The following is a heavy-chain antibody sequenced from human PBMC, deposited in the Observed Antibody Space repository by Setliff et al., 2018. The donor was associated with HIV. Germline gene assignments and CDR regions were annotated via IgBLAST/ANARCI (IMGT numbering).Heavy chain of an antibody. V-gene: IGHV3-66*04. D-gene: IGHD2-8*01. Sequence: GESLKISCAASGFDFTSYTMTWVRQAPGKGLEWVSVIYSGGTTYYADSVKGRFTISRDNAKNTVFLQMNSLRAEDTAVYYCTRPTANGPSIDYWGQGTLVTVSS. J-gene: IGHJ4*02. CDR3: TRPTANGPSIDY. CDR2: IYSGGTT. CDR1: GFDFTSYT.